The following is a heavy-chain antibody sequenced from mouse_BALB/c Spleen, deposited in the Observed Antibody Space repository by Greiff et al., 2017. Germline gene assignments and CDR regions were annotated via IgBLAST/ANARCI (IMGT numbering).Heavy chain of an antibody. V-gene: IGHV5-9*03. CDR3: ARSGGTRYFDY. CDR2: ISSGGGNT. Sequence: SGGGLVKPGGSLKLSCAASGFTFSSYTMSWVRQTPEKRLEWVATISSGGGNTYYPDSVKGRFTISRDNAKNNLYLQMSSLRSEDTALYYCARSGGTRYFDYWGQGTTLTVSS. CDR1: GFTFSSYT. J-gene: IGHJ2*01. D-gene: IGHD4-1*01.